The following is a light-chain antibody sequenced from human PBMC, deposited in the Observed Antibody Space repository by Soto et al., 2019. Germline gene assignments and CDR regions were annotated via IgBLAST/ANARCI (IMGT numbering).Light chain of an antibody. J-gene: IGKJ1*01. Sequence: IVLTQSAATLSLSPGERATLSCRASRSVSSYLAWYQQKPGQAPRLLIYDASNRATGIPARFSGSGSGTDFTLTISSLEPEDFAVYYCQQRSNWPPWTFGQGTKVDIK. CDR1: RSVSSY. CDR3: QQRSNWPPWT. CDR2: DAS. V-gene: IGKV3-11*01.